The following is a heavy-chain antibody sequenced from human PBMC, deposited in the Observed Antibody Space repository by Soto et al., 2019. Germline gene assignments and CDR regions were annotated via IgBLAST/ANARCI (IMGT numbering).Heavy chain of an antibody. J-gene: IGHJ4*02. CDR2: VNHSGSS. CDR1: GGSFSPYY. V-gene: IGHV4-34*02. Sequence: QVHLEQWGAGLLKPSETLSLTCAVYGGSFSPYYWSWIRQNPAKGLAWIGEVNHSGSSNYNPSFTSRVTISVDTSKNQFSLKMTSVTAADTAMYYCARGFGCSSTNCHCWNYWGQGIMVIVSS. CDR3: ARGFGCSSTNCHCWNY. D-gene: IGHD2-2*01.